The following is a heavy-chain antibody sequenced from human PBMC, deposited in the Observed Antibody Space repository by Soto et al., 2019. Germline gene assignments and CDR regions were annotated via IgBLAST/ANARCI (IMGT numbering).Heavy chain of an antibody. CDR2: ISSSTTTI. V-gene: IGHV3-48*01. D-gene: IGHD3-10*01. Sequence: EVQLVESGGGFVQPGGSLRLSCAASGFIFNTYRMNWVRQAPGKGLEWISYISSSTTTIHYADSVKGRFTISRDNAKNSLYLQMNSLRAEDTAVYYCARGGPYGSGSLDYGGQGTLVTVSS. J-gene: IGHJ4*02. CDR1: GFIFNTYR. CDR3: ARGGPYGSGSLDY.